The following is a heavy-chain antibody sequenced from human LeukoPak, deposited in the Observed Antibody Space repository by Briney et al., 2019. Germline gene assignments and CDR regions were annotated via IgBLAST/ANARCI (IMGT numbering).Heavy chain of an antibody. D-gene: IGHD3-10*01. CDR2: IIPIFGTA. Sequence: SVKVSCKASGYTFTSYGISWVRQAPGQGLEWMGGIIPIFGTADYAQKFQGRVTITADESTSTAYMELSSLRSEDTAVYYCARCGSGQKGYYYMDVWGKGTTVTISS. J-gene: IGHJ6*03. V-gene: IGHV1-69*13. CDR1: GYTFTSYG. CDR3: ARCGSGQKGYYYMDV.